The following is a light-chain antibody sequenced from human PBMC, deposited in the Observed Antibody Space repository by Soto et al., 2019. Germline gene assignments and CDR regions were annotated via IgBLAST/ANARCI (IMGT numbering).Light chain of an antibody. CDR2: DAS. V-gene: IGKV3-11*01. Sequence: EIVLTQSPATLSLSPGERATLSCRASQSVAKYLAWYQQKPGQAPRLLIYDASIRAIGIPARFSGSGSGTDFTLTISSLEPDDCAVYYCQQRSNRPPITVGQGTRLEIK. CDR3: QQRSNRPPIT. J-gene: IGKJ5*01. CDR1: QSVAKY.